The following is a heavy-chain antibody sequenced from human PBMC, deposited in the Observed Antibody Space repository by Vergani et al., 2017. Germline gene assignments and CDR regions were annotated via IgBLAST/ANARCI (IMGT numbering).Heavy chain of an antibody. CDR3: AHSRIAARGRRYNWFDP. J-gene: IGHJ5*02. Sequence: QITLKESGPTLVKPTQTLTLTCTFSGFSLSTSGVGVGWIRQPPGKALEWLALIYWNDDKRYSPSLKSRLTITKDTSKNQVVLTMTSMDPVDTATYYCAHSRIAARGRRYNWFDPWGQGTLVTVSS. V-gene: IGHV2-5*01. D-gene: IGHD6-6*01. CDR1: GFSLSTSGVG. CDR2: IYWNDDK.